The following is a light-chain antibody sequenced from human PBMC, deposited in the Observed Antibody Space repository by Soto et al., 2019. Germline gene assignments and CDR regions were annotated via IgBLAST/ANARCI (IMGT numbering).Light chain of an antibody. J-gene: IGLJ7*01. CDR3: AAWDDSLNGAV. V-gene: IGLV1-44*01. CDR2: SNN. CDR1: SSNIGSNT. Sequence: QSVLTQPPSASGTPGQRVTISCSGSSSNIGSNTVNWYQQLPGTAPKLLIYSNNQRPSGVPDRFSGSKSGTSASLAISGLQSEDGDDYFCAAWDDSLNGAVFGGGTQLTVL.